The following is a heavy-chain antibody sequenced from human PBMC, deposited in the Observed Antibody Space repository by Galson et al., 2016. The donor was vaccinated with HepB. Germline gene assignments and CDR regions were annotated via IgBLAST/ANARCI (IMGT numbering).Heavy chain of an antibody. CDR1: GDPISSGGYY. J-gene: IGHJ4*02. CDR2: IYHSGTT. V-gene: IGHV4-31*03. Sequence: TLSLTCTVSGDPISSGGYYWSWIRQHPGKGLEWIGYIYHSGTTYYNPSLKRRVTISVDTSKNQFSLNLSSVTAADTALYYCAGEGGYYDSSGHYYSTPFDYWGQGALVTVSS. D-gene: IGHD3-22*01. CDR3: AGEGGYYDSSGHYYSTPFDY.